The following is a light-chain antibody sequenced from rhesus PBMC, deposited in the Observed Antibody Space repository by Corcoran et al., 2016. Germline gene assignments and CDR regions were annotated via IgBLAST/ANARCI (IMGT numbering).Light chain of an antibody. CDR2: GAS. V-gene: IGKV3-42*02. CDR1: RSVSIS. Sequence: EIVMTQSPATRSLSPGERATVSCRASRSVSISLAWYHQKPGQAPKLRIYGASTRATGIPDRISGSGSGTDFSLTISRLGPEDIGVYYCQQDSSWRSFGQGTKVEI. J-gene: IGKJ1*01. CDR3: QQDSSWRS.